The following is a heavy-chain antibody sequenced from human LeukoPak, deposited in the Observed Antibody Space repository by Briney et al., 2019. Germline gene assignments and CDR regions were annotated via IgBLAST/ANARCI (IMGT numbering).Heavy chain of an antibody. V-gene: IGHV4-61*02. Sequence: SQTLSLXCTVSGGSISSGSYYWSWIRQPAGKGLEWIGRIYTSGSTNYNPSLKSRVTISVDTSKNQFSLNLSSVTAADTAVYYCARAGAPHGIFDYWGQGTLVTVSS. CDR3: ARAGAPHGIFDY. J-gene: IGHJ4*02. CDR1: GGSISSGSYY. CDR2: IYTSGST. D-gene: IGHD7-27*01.